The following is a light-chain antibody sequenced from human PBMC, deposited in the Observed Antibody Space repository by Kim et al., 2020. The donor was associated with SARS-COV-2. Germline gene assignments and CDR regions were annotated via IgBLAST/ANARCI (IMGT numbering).Light chain of an antibody. CDR2: WAS. J-gene: IGKJ1*01. CDR1: QSVLYSSNNKNY. Sequence: ATFNCKSSQSVLYSSNNKNYLAWYQQKPGQPPKLLIYWASTRDSGVPDRFSGSGSGTDFTLTISSLQAEDVAVYYCQQYYSTPLTFGQGTKVDIK. V-gene: IGKV4-1*01. CDR3: QQYYSTPLT.